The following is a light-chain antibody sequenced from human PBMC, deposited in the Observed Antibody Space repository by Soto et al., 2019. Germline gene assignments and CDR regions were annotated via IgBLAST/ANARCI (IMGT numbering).Light chain of an antibody. CDR3: QHFANLPMT. J-gene: IGKJ5*01. Sequence: EIVLTQSPGTLSLSQGERATLSCRASQSVSRYLAWYQQKPGQAPRLLIYDASYRATGIPARFSGSGSGTDFTLTISSLQPQDIATCYCQHFANLPMTFGQGTLLEIK. CDR1: QSVSRY. V-gene: IGKV3-11*01. CDR2: DAS.